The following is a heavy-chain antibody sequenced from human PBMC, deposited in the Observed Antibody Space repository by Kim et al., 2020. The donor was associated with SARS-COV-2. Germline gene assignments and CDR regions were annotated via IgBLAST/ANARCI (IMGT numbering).Heavy chain of an antibody. V-gene: IGHV3-74*01. CDR3: ASSDSIAAAVDKAFDI. CDR2: INSDGSST. Sequence: GGSLRLSCAASGFTFSSYWMHWVRQAPGKGLVWVSRINSDGSSTSYADSVKGRFTISRDNAKNTLYLQMNSLRAEDTAVYYCASSDSIAAAVDKAFDIWGQGTMVTVSS. J-gene: IGHJ3*02. D-gene: IGHD6-13*01. CDR1: GFTFSSYW.